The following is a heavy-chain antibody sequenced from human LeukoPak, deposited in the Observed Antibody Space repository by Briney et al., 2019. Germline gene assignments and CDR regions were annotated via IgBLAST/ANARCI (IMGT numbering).Heavy chain of an antibody. CDR1: GYSLTTYY. CDR3: ARGYNYMDV. J-gene: IGHJ6*03. D-gene: IGHD1-14*01. CDR2: INPSSGST. V-gene: IGHV1-46*01. Sequence: GASVKVSCKASGYSLTTYYIHWVRQAPGQGLEWIGIINPSSGSTSYAQKFQGRVTMTRDTSTSTVFMELSSLRSGDTAVYYCARGYNYMDVWGKGTTVTVSS.